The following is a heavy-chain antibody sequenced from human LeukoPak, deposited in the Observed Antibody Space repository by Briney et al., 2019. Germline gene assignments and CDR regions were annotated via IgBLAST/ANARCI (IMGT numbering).Heavy chain of an antibody. J-gene: IGHJ6*03. CDR2: ISAYNGNT. CDR3: ARIVVPAAISFSYYYYYMDV. D-gene: IGHD2-2*02. V-gene: IGHV1-18*01. Sequence: GASVKVSCKASGYTFTSYGISWVRQAPGQGLEWMGWISAYNGNTNYAQKLQGRVTMTTDTSTSTAYMELRSLRSDDTAVYYCARIVVPAAISFSYYYYYMDVWGKGTTVTVSS. CDR1: GYTFTSYG.